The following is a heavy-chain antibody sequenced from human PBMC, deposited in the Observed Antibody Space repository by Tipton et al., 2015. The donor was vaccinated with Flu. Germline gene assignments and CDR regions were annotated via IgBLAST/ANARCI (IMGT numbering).Heavy chain of an antibody. Sequence: TLSLTCTVSGGSISSGSYYWSWIRQPAGKGLEWIGRIYTSGSTNYNPSLKSRVTISVDTSKNQFSLKLSSVTAADTAVYYCARSKYPPQVGVVDDYWGQGTLVTVSS. D-gene: IGHD3-3*01. CDR2: IYTSGST. J-gene: IGHJ4*02. CDR1: GGSISSGSYY. V-gene: IGHV4-61*02. CDR3: ARSKYPPQVGVVDDY.